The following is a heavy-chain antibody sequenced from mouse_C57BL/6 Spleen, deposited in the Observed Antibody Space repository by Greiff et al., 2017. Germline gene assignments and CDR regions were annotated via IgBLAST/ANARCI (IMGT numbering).Heavy chain of an antibody. CDR3: ARGPYDYDRAWFAY. V-gene: IGHV1-52*01. J-gene: IGHJ3*01. D-gene: IGHD2-4*01. Sequence: QVQLKQPGAELVRPGSSVKLSCKASGYTFTSYWMHWVKQRPIQGLEWIGNIDPSDSETHYNQKFKDKATLTVVKSSSTAYMQLSSLTSENSAVYYCARGPYDYDRAWFAYWGQGTLVTVSA. CDR1: GYTFTSYW. CDR2: IDPSDSET.